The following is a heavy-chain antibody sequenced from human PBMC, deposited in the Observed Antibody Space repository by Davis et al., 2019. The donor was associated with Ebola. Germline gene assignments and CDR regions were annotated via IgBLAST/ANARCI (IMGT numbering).Heavy chain of an antibody. CDR1: GGPFSTYA. J-gene: IGHJ4*02. D-gene: IGHD3-16*01. Sequence: SSVQVSCKASGGPFSTYAISWVRHPPPQGREWLGGIIPNIGTTNYAPRFQGRVTITAGESTSPAYMELSGLRSADTAVYYCARGGDGADAYFDGWGQGTLITVSS. CDR3: ARGGDGADAYFDG. V-gene: IGHV1-69*13. CDR2: IIPNIGTT.